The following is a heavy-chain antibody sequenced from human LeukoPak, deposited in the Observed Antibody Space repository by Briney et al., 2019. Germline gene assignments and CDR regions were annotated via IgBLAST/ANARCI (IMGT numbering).Heavy chain of an antibody. CDR3: ARRQIKTTHFDY. CDR1: GGSISSSSYY. CDR2: IYYSGST. J-gene: IGHJ4*02. Sequence: SETLSLTCTVSGGSISSSSYYWGWIRQPPGKGLEWIGSIYYSGSTYYNPSLKSRVTISVDTSKDQFSLKLSSVTAADTAVYYYARRQIKTTHFDYWGQGTLVTVSS. V-gene: IGHV4-39*01. D-gene: IGHD4-17*01.